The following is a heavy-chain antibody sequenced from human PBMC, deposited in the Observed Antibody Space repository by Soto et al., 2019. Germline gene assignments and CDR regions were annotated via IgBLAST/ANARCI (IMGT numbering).Heavy chain of an antibody. CDR2: ISNSGGST. V-gene: IGHV3-23*01. Sequence: GGSLRLSCAASGFTFSTYAMSWVRQAPGNGLEWVSVISNSGGSTYYADSVKGRFTISRDNSRNTLYLQMNSLRAEDTAVYYCAKSYYYDSSSSHCDYWGQGTLVTVSS. J-gene: IGHJ4*02. CDR1: GFTFSTYA. D-gene: IGHD3-22*01. CDR3: AKSYYYDSSSSHCDY.